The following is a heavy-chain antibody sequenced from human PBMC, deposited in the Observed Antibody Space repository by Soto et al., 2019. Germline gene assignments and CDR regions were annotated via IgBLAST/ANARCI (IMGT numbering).Heavy chain of an antibody. CDR1: GFSFSGFTFSSYA. V-gene: IGHV3-23*01. CDR2: ISGTGVST. J-gene: IGHJ6*02. D-gene: IGHD1-1*01. Sequence: PGGSLRLSCAASGFSFSGFTFSSYAMTWVRQAPGKGLEWVSTISGTGVSTYYTDSVKGRLTISRDNSKDTLYMRMNSLRAEDAAVYFCAKGGRPPREPFMDVWGQGTTVTVSS. CDR3: AKGGRPPREPFMDV.